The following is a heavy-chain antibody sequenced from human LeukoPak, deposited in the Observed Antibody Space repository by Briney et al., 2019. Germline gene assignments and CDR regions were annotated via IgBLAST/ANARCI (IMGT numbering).Heavy chain of an antibody. CDR2: TCYSGST. J-gene: IGHJ5*02. CDR1: GGSIISSGYY. V-gene: IGHV4-39*01. D-gene: IGHD1-26*01. Sequence: NASETLSLTCTVSGGSIISSGYYWGWIRQPPGKGLEWIASTCYSGSTYYNPSLKSRVTISVDTSKNQLSLKLSSLTAADTAVYYCARHEYSGSYYGLSWFDPWGQGTLVTVSS. CDR3: ARHEYSGSYYGLSWFDP.